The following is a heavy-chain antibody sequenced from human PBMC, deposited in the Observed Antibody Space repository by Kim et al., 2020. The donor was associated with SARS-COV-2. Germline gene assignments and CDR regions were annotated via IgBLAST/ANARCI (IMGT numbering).Heavy chain of an antibody. CDR1: GYTFTSYG. D-gene: IGHD6-13*01. V-gene: IGHV1-18*01. CDR3: ARDVQVPEYSSSSTAYYYYGMDI. Sequence: ASVKVSCKASGYTFTSYGISWVRQAPGQGLEWMGWISTYNGNPNYAQKVQGRVTMTTDPSSSTAYMELRSLRSDDTAVYYCARDVQVPEYSSSSTAYYYYGMDIWGQGTTVTVSS. J-gene: IGHJ6*02. CDR2: ISTYNGNP.